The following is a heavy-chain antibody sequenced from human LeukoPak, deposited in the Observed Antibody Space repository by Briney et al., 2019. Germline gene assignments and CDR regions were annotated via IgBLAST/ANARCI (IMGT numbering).Heavy chain of an antibody. CDR1: GGSISSGGYY. D-gene: IGHD1-26*01. V-gene: IGHV4-31*03. CDR3: ARYSGIPTWFFDY. J-gene: IGHJ4*02. CDR2: IYYSGST. Sequence: PSETLSLTCTVSGGSISSGGYYWSWIRQHPGKGLEWIGYIYYSGSTYYNPSLKSRVTISVDTSKNQFSLKLSSVTAADTAVYYCARYSGIPTWFFDYWGQGTLVTVSS.